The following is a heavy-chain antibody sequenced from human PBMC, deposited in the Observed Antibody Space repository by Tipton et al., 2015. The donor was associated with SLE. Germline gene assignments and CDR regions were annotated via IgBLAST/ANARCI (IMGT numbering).Heavy chain of an antibody. CDR1: GSSISSYY. Sequence: TLSLTCTVSGSSISSYYWNWIRQTPGKGLEWIGYIYYSGSSNYNPSLKSRVTISLDTSKKQLSLKLRSVTAADTAVYYCARVGSGDRPYAFDIWGQGTMVTVSS. CDR3: ARVGSGDRPYAFDI. D-gene: IGHD7-27*01. V-gene: IGHV4-59*01. J-gene: IGHJ3*02. CDR2: IYYSGSS.